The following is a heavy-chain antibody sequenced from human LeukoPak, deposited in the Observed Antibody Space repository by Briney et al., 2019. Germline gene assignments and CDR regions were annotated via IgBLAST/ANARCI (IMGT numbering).Heavy chain of an antibody. J-gene: IGHJ4*02. CDR1: GYTFTGYY. CDR3: ARVLLTGYQSVDY. CDR2: INPNSGGT. D-gene: IGHD3-9*01. Sequence: ASVKVSFKASGYTFTGYYMHWVRQAPGQGLEWMGWINPNSGGTNYAQKFQGRVTMIRDTSISTAYMELSRLRSDDTAVYYCARVLLTGYQSVDYWGQGTLVTVSS. V-gene: IGHV1-2*02.